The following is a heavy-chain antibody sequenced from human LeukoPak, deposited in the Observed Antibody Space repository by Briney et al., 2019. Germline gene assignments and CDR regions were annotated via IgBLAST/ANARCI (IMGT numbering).Heavy chain of an antibody. CDR1: GFTFSDTY. CDR2: ISPSGTDI. D-gene: IGHD1-26*01. J-gene: IGHJ4*02. CDR3: ARGGQDDLDY. Sequence: KPGGSLRLSCAVSGFTFSDTYMTWIRQAPGKGLESLSYISPSGTDISYADSVKGRFTISRDNAKNSLYLQMNSLRAEDTAVYYCARGGQDDLDYWGQGTLVTVSS. V-gene: IGHV3-11*04.